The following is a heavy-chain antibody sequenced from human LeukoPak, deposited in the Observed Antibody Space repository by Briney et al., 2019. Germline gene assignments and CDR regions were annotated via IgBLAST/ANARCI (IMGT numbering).Heavy chain of an antibody. CDR2: IYSGGST. Sequence: GGSLRLSCAASGFTVNSNYMSWVRQAPGKGLEWVSVIYSGGSTYYADSVKGRFTISRDNSKNTLYLQMNSLRAEDTAVYYCARVLRDYGDYIPPGAVDIWGQGTMVTVSS. CDR1: GFTVNSNY. J-gene: IGHJ3*02. CDR3: ARVLRDYGDYIPPGAVDI. D-gene: IGHD4-17*01. V-gene: IGHV3-66*01.